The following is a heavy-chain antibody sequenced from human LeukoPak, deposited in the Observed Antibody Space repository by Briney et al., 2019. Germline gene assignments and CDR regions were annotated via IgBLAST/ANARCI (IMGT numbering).Heavy chain of an antibody. CDR2: IYYSGST. Sequence: SETLSLTCTVSGGSISSYYWSWIRQPPGKGLEWIGYIYYSGSTNYNPSLKSRVTISVDRSKNQFSLKLSSVTAADTAVYYCARQTGIAARPDWFDPWGQGTLVTVSS. CDR3: ARQTGIAARPDWFDP. D-gene: IGHD6-6*01. V-gene: IGHV4-59*12. CDR1: GGSISSYY. J-gene: IGHJ5*02.